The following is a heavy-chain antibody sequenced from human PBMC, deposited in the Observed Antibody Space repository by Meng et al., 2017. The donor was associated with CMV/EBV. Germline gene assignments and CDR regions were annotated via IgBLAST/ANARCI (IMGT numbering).Heavy chain of an antibody. D-gene: IGHD3-22*01. Sequence: QGRLVQSGAEVKKPGASVKVSCKASGYTFTSYGISWVRQAPGQGLEWMGWISAYNGNTNYAQKLQGRVTMTTDTSTSTAYMELRSLRSDDTAVYYCARDRPIRETYYYDSSGYQPFDYWGQGTLVTVSS. J-gene: IGHJ4*02. CDR1: GYTFTSYG. CDR2: ISAYNGNT. V-gene: IGHV1-18*01. CDR3: ARDRPIRETYYYDSSGYQPFDY.